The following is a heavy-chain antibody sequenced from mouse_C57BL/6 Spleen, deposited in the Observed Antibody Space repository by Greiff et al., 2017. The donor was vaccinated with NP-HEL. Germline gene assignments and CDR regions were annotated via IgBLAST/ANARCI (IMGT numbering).Heavy chain of an antibody. V-gene: IGHV3-6*01. CDR3: ARGPLYYAMDY. CDR1: GYSITSGYY. Sequence: ESGPGLVKPSQSLSLTCSVTGYSITSGYYWNWIRQFPGNKLEWMGYISYDGSNNYNPSLKNRIPITRDTSKNQFFLKLNSVTTEDTATYYCARGPLYYAMDYWGQGTSVTVSS. D-gene: IGHD6-1*01. CDR2: ISYDGSN. J-gene: IGHJ4*01.